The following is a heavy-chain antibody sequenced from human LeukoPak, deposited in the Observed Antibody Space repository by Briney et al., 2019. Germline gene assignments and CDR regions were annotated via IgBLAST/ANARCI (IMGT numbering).Heavy chain of an antibody. Sequence: TSETLSLTCTVSGGSISSYYWSWTRQPPGKGLEWIGYIYYSGSTNYNPSLKSRVTISVDTSKNQFSLKLSSVTAADTAVYYCARFDSGLDAFDIWGQGTMVTVSS. CDR1: GGSISSYY. CDR3: ARFDSGLDAFDI. D-gene: IGHD6-25*01. CDR2: IYYSGST. J-gene: IGHJ3*02. V-gene: IGHV4-59*01.